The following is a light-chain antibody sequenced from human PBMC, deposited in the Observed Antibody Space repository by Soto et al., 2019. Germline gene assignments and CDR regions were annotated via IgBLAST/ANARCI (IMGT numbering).Light chain of an antibody. CDR1: QSVSSNY. CDR3: QQYGSSPYT. V-gene: IGKV3-20*01. CDR2: GAS. J-gene: IGKJ2*01. Sequence: EIVLTQSPGTLSLSSGERATLSCRASQSVSSNYLAWYQQKPGQAPRLLIYGASSRATGIPDRFSGSGSGADFTLTISRLEPEDFAVYYCQQYGSSPYTFGQWTKVEIK.